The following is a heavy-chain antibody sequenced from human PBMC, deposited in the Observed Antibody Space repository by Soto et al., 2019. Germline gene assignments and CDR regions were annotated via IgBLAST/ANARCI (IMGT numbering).Heavy chain of an antibody. CDR3: ATDTGQAMATISRDYYFDC. V-gene: IGHV1-69*01. CDR1: GGTFSSYT. D-gene: IGHD5-12*01. CDR2: IIPIFATT. Sequence: QVQLVQSGAEVKKPGSSVKVSCKASGGTFSSYTFSWVRQSPGQGLEWMGGIIPIFATTNYAQKFQGRVTITADESTSTAYMALSSLRSEDTAVYYCATDTGQAMATISRDYYFDCWGQGTLVTVSS. J-gene: IGHJ4*02.